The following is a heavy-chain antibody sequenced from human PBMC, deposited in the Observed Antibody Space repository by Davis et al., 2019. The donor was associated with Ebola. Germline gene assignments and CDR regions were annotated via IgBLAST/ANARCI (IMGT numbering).Heavy chain of an antibody. Sequence: ESLKISCAASGFTFSSYWMSWIRQHPGKGLEWIGEINHSGSTNYNPSLKSRVTISVDTSKNQFSLKLSSVTAADTAVYYCARGGTDYGDQTHWFDPWGQGTLVTVSS. J-gene: IGHJ5*02. CDR3: ARGGTDYGDQTHWFDP. D-gene: IGHD4-17*01. CDR2: INHSGST. CDR1: GFTFSSYW. V-gene: IGHV4-34*01.